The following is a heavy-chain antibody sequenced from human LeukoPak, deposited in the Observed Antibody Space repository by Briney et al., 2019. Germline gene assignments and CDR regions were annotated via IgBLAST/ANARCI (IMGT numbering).Heavy chain of an antibody. V-gene: IGHV3-53*01. J-gene: IGHJ4*02. Sequence: GGSLRLSCAASGFTVSRNYMTWVRQAPRKGLEWVSVIYSGGNTYYADSVKGRFTISRDNSKNTLYLQMNSLRAEDTAVYYCAGTIVGKWAIDFWGQGTLVTVSS. CDR3: AGTIVGKWAIDF. CDR2: IYSGGNT. D-gene: IGHD3-22*01. CDR1: GFTVSRNY.